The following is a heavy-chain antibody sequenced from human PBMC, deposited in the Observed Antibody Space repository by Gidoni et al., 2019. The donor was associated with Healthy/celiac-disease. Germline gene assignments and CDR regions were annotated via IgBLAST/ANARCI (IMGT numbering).Heavy chain of an antibody. Sequence: QVQRVESGGGVVEPGRSLRLDCAASGFTFSSYAMHWVRQAPGRGLELVAVISYGGSNEYYADSVKGRFTISRDNSKNTLYLQMNSLRAEDTAVYYCARDLRYYHYMEVWGRGTAVTVSS. CDR1: GFTFSSYA. J-gene: IGHJ6*03. D-gene: IGHD1-20*01. CDR2: ISYGGSNE. CDR3: ARDLRYYHYMEV. V-gene: IGHV3-30-3*01.